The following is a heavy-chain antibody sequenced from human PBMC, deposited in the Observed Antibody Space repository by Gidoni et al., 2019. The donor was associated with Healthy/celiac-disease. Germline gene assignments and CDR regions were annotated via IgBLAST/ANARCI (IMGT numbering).Heavy chain of an antibody. CDR3: ARGYCSSTSFYNPGPFDY. CDR2: RSYDGSNK. CDR1: GFTFSSYA. V-gene: IGHV3-30-3*01. Sequence: QVQLVESGGGVVQPGRSLRLSCAASGFTFSSYAMHWVRQAPGKGLEWVAVRSYDGSNKYYADSVKGRFTISRDNSKNTLYLQMNSLRAEDTAVYYCARGYCSSTSFYNPGPFDYWGQGTLVTVSS. D-gene: IGHD2-2*02. J-gene: IGHJ4*02.